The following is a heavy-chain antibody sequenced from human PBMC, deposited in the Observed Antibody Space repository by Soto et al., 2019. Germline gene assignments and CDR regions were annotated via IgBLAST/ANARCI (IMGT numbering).Heavy chain of an antibody. CDR2: IDPRGGNT. D-gene: IGHD6-13*01. J-gene: IGHJ6*02. CDR1: GYTFTSYY. CDR3: ARDWIAAAGSISNSPAFPLLDGMDV. Sequence: QVQLVQSGAEVRKPGASVRVSCKASGYTFTSYYMYWVRQAPGQGLEWMGIIDPRGGNTSYAQDFQGRVTMTGDTSTSTVYMELSSLRPEDTAVYYCARDWIAAAGSISNSPAFPLLDGMDVWGQGTTVTVSS. V-gene: IGHV1-46*01.